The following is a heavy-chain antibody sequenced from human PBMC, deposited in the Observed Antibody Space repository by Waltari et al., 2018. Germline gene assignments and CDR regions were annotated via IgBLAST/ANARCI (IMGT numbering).Heavy chain of an antibody. CDR3: TTNYVWGSYRYDY. Sequence: GKGLEWVGRIKSKTDGGTTDYAAPVKGRFTISRDDSKNTLYLQMNSLKTEDTAVYYCTTNYVWGSYRYDYWGQGTLVTVSS. J-gene: IGHJ4*02. D-gene: IGHD3-16*02. V-gene: IGHV3-15*01. CDR2: IKSKTDGGTT.